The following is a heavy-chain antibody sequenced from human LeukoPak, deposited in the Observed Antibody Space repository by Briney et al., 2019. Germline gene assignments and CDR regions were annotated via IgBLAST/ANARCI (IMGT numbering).Heavy chain of an antibody. V-gene: IGHV3-9*01. CDR3: AKGTGRYWIFFDD. CDR2: ISWNSGSI. J-gene: IGHJ4*02. D-gene: IGHD1-26*01. Sequence: GGSLRLSCAATGFTFDYYAMHWVRHSPGRGLEWVSGISWNSGSIDYAASVRGRFTISRDNANNSLYLQMNSLRPEDSALYYCAKGTGRYWIFFDDWGQGTLVTVSS. CDR1: GFTFDYYA.